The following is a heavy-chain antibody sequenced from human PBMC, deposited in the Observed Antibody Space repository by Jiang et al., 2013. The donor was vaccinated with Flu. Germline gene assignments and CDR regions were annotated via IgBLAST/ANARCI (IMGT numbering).Heavy chain of an antibody. D-gene: IGHD5-18*01. V-gene: IGHV4-34*01. Sequence: LLKPSETLSLTCAVYGGSFSGYYWSWIRQPPGKGLEWIGEINHSGSTNYNPSLKSRVTISVDTSKNQFSLKLSSVTAADTAVYYCARHESRGTAMEERGWFDPWGQGNPGHRLL. J-gene: IGHJ5*02. CDR1: GGSFSGYY. CDR2: INHSGST. CDR3: ARHESRGTAMEERGWFDP.